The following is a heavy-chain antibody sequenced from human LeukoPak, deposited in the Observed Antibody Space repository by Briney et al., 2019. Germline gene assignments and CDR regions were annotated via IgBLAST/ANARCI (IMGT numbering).Heavy chain of an antibody. CDR3: AKRNYYDSSGYYYDY. D-gene: IGHD3-22*01. CDR1: GFTFSSYA. V-gene: IGHV3-23*01. J-gene: IGHJ4*02. CDR2: IGGGGVST. Sequence: GWSLRLSCAASGFTFSSYAMSWVRQAPGKGLEWVSAIGGGGVSTFYADSVKGRFTISRDNSKNTLYLQMNSLRAEDTAVYYCAKRNYYDSSGYYYDYWGQGTLVTVSS.